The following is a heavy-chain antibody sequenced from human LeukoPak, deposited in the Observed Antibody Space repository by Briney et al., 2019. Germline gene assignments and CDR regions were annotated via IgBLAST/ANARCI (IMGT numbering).Heavy chain of an antibody. D-gene: IGHD2-15*01. CDR2: ISGYNANT. J-gene: IGHJ4*02. Sequence: APVKVSCKASGYKFVNYGISWVRQAPGQGLEWMGWISGYNANTNYAEKFQGRVTMTTDTSTDTAYMELRSLTSDDTAIYYCARDQVGAARFDSWGQGTLVTVSP. CDR3: ARDQVGAARFDS. V-gene: IGHV1-18*01. CDR1: GYKFVNYG.